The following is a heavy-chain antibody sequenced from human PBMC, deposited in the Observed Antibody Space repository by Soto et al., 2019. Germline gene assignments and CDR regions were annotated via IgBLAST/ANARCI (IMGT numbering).Heavy chain of an antibody. Sequence: GGSLRLSCAASGFTFSSYGMHWVRQAPGKGLEWVAVISYDGSNKYYADSVKGRFTISRDNSKNTLYLQMNSLRAEDTAVYYCAKDGDYYYYYMDVWGKGTTVTVSS. D-gene: IGHD3-10*01. CDR3: AKDGDYYYYYMDV. J-gene: IGHJ6*03. V-gene: IGHV3-30*18. CDR2: ISYDGSNK. CDR1: GFTFSSYG.